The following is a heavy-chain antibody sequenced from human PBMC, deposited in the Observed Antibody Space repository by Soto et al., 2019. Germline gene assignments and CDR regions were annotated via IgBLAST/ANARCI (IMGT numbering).Heavy chain of an antibody. J-gene: IGHJ3*02. CDR2: IYYSGGT. CDR1: GGSIRNYK. Sequence: SAALSRTCTVSGGSIRNYKVSCMRQPPGKGLEWIGYIYYSGGTRYNPSLKSRVTISVDRSKNQFSLKLSSVTAADTAVYYCAMSGNSDYGDVFAIWGQGTM. CDR3: AMSGNSDYGDVFAI. D-gene: IGHD3-16*01. V-gene: IGHV4-59*01.